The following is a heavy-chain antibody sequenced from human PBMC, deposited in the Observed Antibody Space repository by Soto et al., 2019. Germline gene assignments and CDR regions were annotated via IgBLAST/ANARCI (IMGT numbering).Heavy chain of an antibody. CDR2: ISSSGSTI. V-gene: IGHV3-11*01. CDR1: GFTISDYY. CDR3: ARANYDFWSGYSAFDI. J-gene: IGHJ3*02. Sequence: GGSLRLSCAASGFTISDYYMSWIRQAPGKGLEWVSYISSSGSTIYYADSVKGRFTISRDNAKNSLYLQMNSLRAEDTAVYYCARANYDFWSGYSAFDIWGQGTMVTVSS. D-gene: IGHD3-3*01.